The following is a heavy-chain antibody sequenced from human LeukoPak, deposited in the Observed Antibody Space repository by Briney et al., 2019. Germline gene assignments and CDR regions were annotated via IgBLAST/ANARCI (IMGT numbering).Heavy chain of an antibody. D-gene: IGHD6-25*01. Sequence: GGSLRLSCAASGFTVSSNYMNWVRRAPGKGLEWVSVIYNSGSTYYADSVKGRFTISRDNSNNTLYLQMNSLRAEDTAVYYCARDRAAGYADAFDIWGQGTMVTVSS. V-gene: IGHV3-66*01. J-gene: IGHJ3*02. CDR3: ARDRAAGYADAFDI. CDR1: GFTVSSNY. CDR2: IYNSGST.